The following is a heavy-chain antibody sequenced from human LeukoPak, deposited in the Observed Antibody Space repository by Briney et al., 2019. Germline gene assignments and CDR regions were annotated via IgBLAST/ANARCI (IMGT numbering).Heavy chain of an antibody. CDR2: IYYSGST. Sequence: PSETLSLTCTVSGGSMSSHYWNWIRQPPGKGLEWMGYIYYSGSTNYNPSLKSRVTMSVDTSKNQFSLKLSSVTAADTAVYYCARDLGADYGDYVFDPWGQGTLVIVSS. CDR3: ARDLGADYGDYVFDP. CDR1: GGSMSSHY. D-gene: IGHD4-17*01. J-gene: IGHJ5*02. V-gene: IGHV4-59*11.